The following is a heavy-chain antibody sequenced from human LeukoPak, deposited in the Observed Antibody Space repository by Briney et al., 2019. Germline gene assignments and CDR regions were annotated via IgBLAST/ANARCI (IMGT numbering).Heavy chain of an antibody. Sequence: AASVTVSCTASGYTFTSYGISWVRQAPGQGLEWMGWISAYNGNTNYAQKFQGRVTMTRNTSISTAYMELSSLRSEDTALYYCARGPSAYCSGGSCYSGSAWFDPWGQGTLVTVSS. CDR1: GYTFTSYG. CDR3: ARGPSAYCSGGSCYSGSAWFDP. V-gene: IGHV1-18*01. CDR2: ISAYNGNT. D-gene: IGHD2-15*01. J-gene: IGHJ5*02.